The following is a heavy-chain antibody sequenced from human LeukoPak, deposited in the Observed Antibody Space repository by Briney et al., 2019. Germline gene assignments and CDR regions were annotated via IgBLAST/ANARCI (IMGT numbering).Heavy chain of an antibody. J-gene: IGHJ4*02. D-gene: IGHD3-10*01. V-gene: IGHV4-38-2*01. CDR2: IYHSGGT. Sequence: PSETLSLTCAVSGYSISSGHYWGWIRQPPGKGLEWIGSIYHSGGTYYNPSLKSRVTISVDTSKNQFSLKMKSVTAADTAVYYCAGFTPAVGYCSQGTLVTVSS. CDR3: AGFTPAVGY. CDR1: GYSISSGHY.